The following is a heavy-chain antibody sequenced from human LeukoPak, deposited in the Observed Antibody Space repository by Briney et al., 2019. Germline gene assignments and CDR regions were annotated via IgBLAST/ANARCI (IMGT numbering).Heavy chain of an antibody. CDR1: GFTFSRYD. CDR2: IGTVGDP. V-gene: IGHV3-13*05. D-gene: IGHD3-3*01. Sequence: PGGSLRLSCAASGFTFSRYDMHWVRQATGKGLEWVSAIGTVGDPYYPGSVKGRFTISRENAKNSLYRQMNSLRAGDTAVYYCARGFLRCAFDIWGEGNGVSVSS. CDR3: ARGFLRCAFDI. J-gene: IGHJ3*02.